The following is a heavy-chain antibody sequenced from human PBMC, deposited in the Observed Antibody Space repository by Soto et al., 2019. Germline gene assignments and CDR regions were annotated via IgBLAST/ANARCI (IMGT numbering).Heavy chain of an antibody. V-gene: IGHV3-23*01. J-gene: IGHJ4*02. Sequence: PVGSLRLSCATSGPTFSNYAMSWVRQAPGGGLEWVSSMSGSSSTTYYADSVRGRFTISRDRSKNTLYLQMSSLRAEDTALYYCAKNQERELPRVIDFWGQGTLVTVS. CDR3: AKNQERELPRVIDF. CDR2: MSGSSSTT. D-gene: IGHD1-7*01. CDR1: GPTFSNYA.